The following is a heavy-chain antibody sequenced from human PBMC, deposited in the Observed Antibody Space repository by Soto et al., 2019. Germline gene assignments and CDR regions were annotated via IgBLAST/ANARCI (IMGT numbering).Heavy chain of an antibody. CDR2: IYHSGST. J-gene: IGHJ6*02. D-gene: IGHD2-2*01. Sequence: KPSETLSLTCAVSGGSISSSNWWSWVRQPPGKGLEWIGEIYHSGSTNYNPSLKSRVTISVDKSKNQFSLKLSSVTAADTAVYYCARNQGYCSSTSCLAYYGMDVWGQGTTVTVSS. V-gene: IGHV4-4*02. CDR3: ARNQGYCSSTSCLAYYGMDV. CDR1: GGSISSSNW.